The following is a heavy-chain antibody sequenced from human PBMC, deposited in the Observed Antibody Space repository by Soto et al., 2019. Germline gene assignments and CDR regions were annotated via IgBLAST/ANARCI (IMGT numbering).Heavy chain of an antibody. CDR3: TRDRKPYCTSDCYSYYFDY. J-gene: IGHJ4*02. CDR2: INTANGNT. CDR1: GYTFTTYG. V-gene: IGHV1-18*01. Sequence: QVQLVQSGAEVKKPGASVKVSCKASGYTFTTYGISWVRQAPGQGLEWMGWINTANGNTNFAQNFQGRVTMTTDTSTTTAYKELRSLRSDDTAVYYCTRDRKPYCTSDCYSYYFDYWGQRSLVTVSS. D-gene: IGHD2-21*02.